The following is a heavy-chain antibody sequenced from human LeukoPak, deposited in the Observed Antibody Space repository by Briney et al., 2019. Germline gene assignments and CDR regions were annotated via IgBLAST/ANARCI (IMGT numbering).Heavy chain of an antibody. CDR3: ARTPRPGSYYNSPHYYYYMDV. Sequence: GGSLRLSCAASRFTFSTYWMHWVRQAPGKGLVWVSRINSDGSSTDYADSVKGRFTISRDNAKNTLYLQMNSLRAEDTALYYCARTPRPGSYYNSPHYYYYMDVWGKGTTVTVSS. V-gene: IGHV3-74*01. CDR1: RFTFSTYW. CDR2: INSDGSST. J-gene: IGHJ6*03. D-gene: IGHD3-10*01.